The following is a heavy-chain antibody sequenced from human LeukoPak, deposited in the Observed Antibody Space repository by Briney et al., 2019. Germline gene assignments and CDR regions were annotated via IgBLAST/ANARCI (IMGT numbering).Heavy chain of an antibody. J-gene: IGHJ4*02. CDR2: VTDSGRSL. Sequence: GGPLTLSCAASRFTFGNFAMSWVRKAPGQGLEWISTVTDSGRSLFYADSVRGRFTISRDNSNKTLFLHLHSLRAEDTAFYYCSKQPGPYGASPFEHWGRGALVTVSS. CDR3: SKQPGPYGASPFEH. CDR1: RFTFGNFA. V-gene: IGHV3-23*01. D-gene: IGHD4/OR15-4a*01.